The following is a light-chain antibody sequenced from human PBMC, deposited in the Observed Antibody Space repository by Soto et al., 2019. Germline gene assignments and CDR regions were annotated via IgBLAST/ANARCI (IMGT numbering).Light chain of an antibody. CDR3: QSYDSSLSAVV. J-gene: IGLJ2*01. Sequence: QLVLTQPPSVSGAPGQRVTISCTGSSSNIGAGYDVHWYQQFPGTAPKLLLYGSTNRPSGVPDRFSGSKSGTSASLAIAGLQTEDEADYYYQSYDSSLSAVVFGGGTKLTVL. V-gene: IGLV1-40*01. CDR2: GST. CDR1: SSNIGAGYD.